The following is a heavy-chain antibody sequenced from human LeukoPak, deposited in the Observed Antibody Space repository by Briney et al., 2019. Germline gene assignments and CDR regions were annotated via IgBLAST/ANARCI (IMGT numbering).Heavy chain of an antibody. CDR1: GGSISSYY. V-gene: IGHV4-59*01. J-gene: IGHJ3*02. Sequence: PSETLSLTCTVSGGSISSYYWGWIRQPPGKGLEWIGYIYYSGSTNYNPSLKSRVTISVDTSKNQFSLKLSSVTAADTAVYYCARDVGITIFGVADDAFDIWGQGTMVTVSS. CDR3: ARDVGITIFGVADDAFDI. CDR2: IYYSGST. D-gene: IGHD3-3*01.